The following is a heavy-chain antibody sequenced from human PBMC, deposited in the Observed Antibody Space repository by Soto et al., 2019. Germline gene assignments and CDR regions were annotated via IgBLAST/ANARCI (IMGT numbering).Heavy chain of an antibody. V-gene: IGHV3-30*18. J-gene: IGHJ5*02. CDR3: AKDDFWSGHNWFDP. Sequence: PGGSLRLSCAASGFTFSSYGMHWVRQAPGKGLEWVAVISYDGSNKYYADSVKGRFTISRDNSKNTLYLQMNSLRAEDTAVYYCAKDDFWSGHNWFDPWGQGTLVTVSS. CDR2: ISYDGSNK. D-gene: IGHD3-3*01. CDR1: GFTFSSYG.